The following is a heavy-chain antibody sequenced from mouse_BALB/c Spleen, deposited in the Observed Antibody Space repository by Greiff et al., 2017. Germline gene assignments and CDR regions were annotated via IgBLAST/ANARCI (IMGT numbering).Heavy chain of an antibody. D-gene: IGHD1-1*01. CDR3: ARVYGPSCWYFDV. CDR2: ISNLAYSI. J-gene: IGHJ1*01. CDR1: GFTFSDYG. Sequence: DVKLVESGGGLVQPGGSRKLSCAASGFTFSDYGMAWVRQAPGKGPEWVAFISNLAYSIYYADTVTGRFTISRENATNTLYLEMSSLRSEDTAMYYCARVYGPSCWYFDVWGAGTTVTVSS. V-gene: IGHV5-15*02.